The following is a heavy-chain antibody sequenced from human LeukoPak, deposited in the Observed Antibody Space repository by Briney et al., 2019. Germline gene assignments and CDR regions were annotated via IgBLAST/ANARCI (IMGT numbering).Heavy chain of an antibody. J-gene: IGHJ3*02. CDR3: ARDRGRGGAFDI. CDR1: GYTFTSYD. Sequence: ASVKVSCKASGYTFTSYDINWVRQATGQGLEWMGWMNPNSGNTGYAQKFQGRVTITRNTSISTAYMELSSLRSEDTAVYYCARDRGRGGAFDIWGQGTMVTVSS. CDR2: MNPNSGNT. D-gene: IGHD3-10*01. V-gene: IGHV1-8*03.